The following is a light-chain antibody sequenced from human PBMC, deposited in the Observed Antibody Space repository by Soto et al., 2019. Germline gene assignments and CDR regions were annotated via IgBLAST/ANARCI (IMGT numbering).Light chain of an antibody. CDR1: QSVSSSY. CDR3: QDYGCSPLT. CDR2: GAS. J-gene: IGKJ3*01. V-gene: IGKV3-20*01. Sequence: ESVLTQSPGTLSMSPGERATLSCRASQSVSSSYSAWYQQKPGQAPRLLIYGASSRATGIPDRFSGSGSGTDFTLNMSRLEPADFAVYYRQDYGCSPLTFVPGTKVDIK.